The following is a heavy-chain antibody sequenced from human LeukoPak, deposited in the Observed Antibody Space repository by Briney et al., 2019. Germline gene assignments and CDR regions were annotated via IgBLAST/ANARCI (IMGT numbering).Heavy chain of an antibody. CDR3: ARGPVLA. V-gene: IGHV4-34*01. CDR2: INHSGST. CDR1: GGSFXGYY. Sequence: SETLSLTCAVYGGSFXGYYWSWIRQPPGKGLEWIGEINHSGSTNYNPSLKSRVTISVDTSKNQFSLKLSSVTAADTAVYYCARGPVLAGGQGTMVTVSS. J-gene: IGHJ3*01. D-gene: IGHD2-8*02.